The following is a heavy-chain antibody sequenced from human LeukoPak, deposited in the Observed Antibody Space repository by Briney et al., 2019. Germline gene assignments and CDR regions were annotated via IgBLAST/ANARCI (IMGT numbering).Heavy chain of an antibody. CDR1: GFTFRNAW. D-gene: IGHD2-21*02. V-gene: IGHV3-72*01. Sequence: PGGSLRLSCAASGFTFRNAWMSWVRQAPGKGLEWVGRSRNKTNTYTTRCAASVQGTLTISRTDSKNSLYLQMNSLKTADTAIYYCAIFPPQNCGGDCYFGNWGQGTLVTVSS. CDR3: AIFPPQNCGGDCYFGN. J-gene: IGHJ4*02. CDR2: SRNKTNTYTT.